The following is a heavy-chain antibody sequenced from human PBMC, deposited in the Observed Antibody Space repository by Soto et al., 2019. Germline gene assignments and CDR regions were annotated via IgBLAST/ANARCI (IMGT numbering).Heavy chain of an antibody. CDR3: ARQIYDSDTGPNFQYYFDS. V-gene: IGHV5-10-1*01. Sequence: GESLKISCKGSGYSFAGYWITWVRQKPGKGLEWMGRTDPSDSQTYYSPSFRGHVTISATKSIATVFLQWSSLRASDTAMYYCARQIYDSDTGPNFQYYFDSWGQGTPVTVSS. CDR1: GYSFAGYW. J-gene: IGHJ4*02. D-gene: IGHD3-22*01. CDR2: TDPSDSQT.